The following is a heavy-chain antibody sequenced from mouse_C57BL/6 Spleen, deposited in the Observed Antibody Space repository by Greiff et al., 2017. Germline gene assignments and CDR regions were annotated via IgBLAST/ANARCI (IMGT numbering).Heavy chain of an antibody. Sequence: ESGPGLVKPSQSLSLTCSVTGYSNTSGYYWNWIRQFPGNKLEWMGYISYDGSNNYNPSLKNRISITRDTSKNQFFLKLNSVTTEDTATYYCARGGYYYYVSSSSEDFDYWGQGTTLTVSS. CDR1: GYSNTSGYY. J-gene: IGHJ2*01. CDR3: ARGGYYYYVSSSSEDFDY. CDR2: ISYDGSN. V-gene: IGHV3-6*01. D-gene: IGHD1-1*01.